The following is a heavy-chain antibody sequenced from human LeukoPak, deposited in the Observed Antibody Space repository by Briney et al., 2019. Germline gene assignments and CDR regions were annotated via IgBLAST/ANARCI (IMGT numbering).Heavy chain of an antibody. Sequence: SVKVSCKASGGTFSIYAISWVRQAPGQGLEWMGGIIPIFGTANYAQKFQGRVTITADESTSTAYMELSSLRSEDTAVYYCARERAPVVGATTFDYWGQGTLVTVSS. CDR1: GGTFSIYA. D-gene: IGHD1-26*01. J-gene: IGHJ4*02. V-gene: IGHV1-69*13. CDR3: ARERAPVVGATTFDY. CDR2: IIPIFGTA.